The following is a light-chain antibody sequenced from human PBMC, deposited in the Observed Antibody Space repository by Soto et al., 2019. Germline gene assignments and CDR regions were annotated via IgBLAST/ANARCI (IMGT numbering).Light chain of an antibody. V-gene: IGKV1-5*01. Sequence: DLQMTQSPSTLSASVGDRVTITCRASQRISNWLAWYQQKPGKAPKTLIYDASILESGVPSRFSGSGSGSEFTLTISSLQPDDFATYCCQQYNSYSWTFGPGTKVEIK. CDR2: DAS. CDR3: QQYNSYSWT. CDR1: QRISNW. J-gene: IGKJ1*01.